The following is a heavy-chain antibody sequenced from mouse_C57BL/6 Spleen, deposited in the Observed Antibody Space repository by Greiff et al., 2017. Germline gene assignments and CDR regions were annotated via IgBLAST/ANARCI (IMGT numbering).Heavy chain of an antibody. Sequence: QVQLQQPGAELVKPGASVKMSCKASGYTFTSYWITWVKQRPGQGLEWIGDIYPGSGSTNYNEKFKSKATLTVDKSSSTAYMQLSSLASEDSAVYYCATEDYWGQGTTRTVSS. V-gene: IGHV1-55*01. J-gene: IGHJ2*01. CDR2: IYPGSGST. CDR1: GYTFTSYW. CDR3: ATEDY.